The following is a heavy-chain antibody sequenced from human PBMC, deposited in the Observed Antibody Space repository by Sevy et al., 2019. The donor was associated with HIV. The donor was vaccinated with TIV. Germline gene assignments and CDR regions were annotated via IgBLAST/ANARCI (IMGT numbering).Heavy chain of an antibody. J-gene: IGHJ4*02. V-gene: IGHV1-18*01. D-gene: IGHD2-15*01. CDR2: VSAHNGDT. CDR1: GYTFTSYK. CDR3: VRAYCSGGRCYSGAY. Sequence: ASVKVSCKTSGYTFTSYKITLVRQAPGQGLEWMGWVSAHNGDTNYAQRFRGRVTMTTDTSTGTAYMDLRSLRSDDTAVYYCVRAYCSGGRCYSGAYWGQGTLVTVSS.